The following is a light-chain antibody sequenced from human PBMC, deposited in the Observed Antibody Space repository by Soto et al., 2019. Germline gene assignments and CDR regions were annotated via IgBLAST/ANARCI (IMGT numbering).Light chain of an antibody. CDR1: QSISSW. V-gene: IGKV1-5*01. CDR2: DAS. CDR3: QQYEGFSRT. Sequence: DIQMTHSPSTLSASVGDRVTITCRASQSISSWLAWYQQKPGKAPNLLIYDASSLESGVPPRFSGSGSGTEFTLTISSLQPDDFATYYCQQYEGFSRTFGQGTKVDIK. J-gene: IGKJ1*01.